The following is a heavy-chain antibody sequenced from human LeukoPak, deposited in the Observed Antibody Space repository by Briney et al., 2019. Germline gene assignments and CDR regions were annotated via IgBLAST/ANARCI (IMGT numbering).Heavy chain of an antibody. D-gene: IGHD1-7*01. CDR3: ASLGLELPPGDAFDI. CDR2: IIPIFGTA. J-gene: IGHJ3*02. Sequence: GASVKVSCKASGGTFSSYAISWVRQAPGQGLEWMGGIIPIFGTANYAQKFRGRVTITADESTSTAYMELSSLRSEDTAVYYCASLGLELPPGDAFDIWGQGTMVTVSS. V-gene: IGHV1-69*13. CDR1: GGTFSSYA.